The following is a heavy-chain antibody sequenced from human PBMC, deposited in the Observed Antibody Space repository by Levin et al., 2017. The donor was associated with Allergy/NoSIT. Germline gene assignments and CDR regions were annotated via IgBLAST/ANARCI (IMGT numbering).Heavy chain of an antibody. V-gene: IGHV3-23*01. D-gene: IGHD2-15*01. J-gene: IGHJ4*02. Sequence: GESLKISCAASGFTFSSYAVNWVRQAPGKGLEWVSAISGSGASTYYADSVKGRFTISRDNSKNTLYLQMNSLRAEDTAVYYCAKAYGAGTSGNIVVVLATTRGFDYWGQGTLVTVSS. CDR1: GFTFSSYA. CDR3: AKAYGAGTSGNIVVVLATTRGFDY. CDR2: ISGSGAST.